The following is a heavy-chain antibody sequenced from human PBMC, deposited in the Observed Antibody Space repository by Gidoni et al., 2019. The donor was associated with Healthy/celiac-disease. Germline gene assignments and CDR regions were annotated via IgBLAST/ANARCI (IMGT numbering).Heavy chain of an antibody. Sequence: VQLAQPGAEVEKPGESLKISCHGSGYSFTSYWIGWVRQMPGKGLEWMGIIYPGDSDTRYSPSFPGQVTISADKSISTAYLQWSSLKASDTAMYYCARLLPGSCGWYVRGGFDYWGQGTLVTVSS. J-gene: IGHJ4*02. V-gene: IGHV5-51*01. CDR2: IYPGDSDT. CDR1: GYSFTSYW. CDR3: ARLLPGSCGWYVRGGFDY. D-gene: IGHD6-19*01.